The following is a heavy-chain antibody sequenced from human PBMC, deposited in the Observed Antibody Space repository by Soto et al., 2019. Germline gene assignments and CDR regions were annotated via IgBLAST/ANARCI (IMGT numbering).Heavy chain of an antibody. J-gene: IGHJ5*02. CDR3: ASDGPNDYSWFDP. CDR1: GGCISSYY. D-gene: IGHD4-17*01. CDR2: IYYSGST. Sequence: PSETLSLTCTVSGGCISSYYWSWIRQPRGKGLEWIGYIYYSGSTNYNPSLKSRVSISVDTSKNQFSLKLSSATAADTAVYYCASDGPNDYSWFDPWGQGTLVTVSS. V-gene: IGHV4-59*01.